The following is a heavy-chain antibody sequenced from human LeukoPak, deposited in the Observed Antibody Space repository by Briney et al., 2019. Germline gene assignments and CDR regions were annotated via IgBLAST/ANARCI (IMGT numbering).Heavy chain of an antibody. Sequence: SETLSLTCTVSGGSISSYYCSWIRQPPGKGLEWIGYIYYSGSTNYNPSLKSRVTISVDTSKNQFSLKLSSVTAADTAVYYCARESVAGSYYFDYWGQGTLVTVSS. CDR2: IYYSGST. D-gene: IGHD6-19*01. CDR1: GGSISSYY. CDR3: ARESVAGSYYFDY. J-gene: IGHJ4*02. V-gene: IGHV4-59*01.